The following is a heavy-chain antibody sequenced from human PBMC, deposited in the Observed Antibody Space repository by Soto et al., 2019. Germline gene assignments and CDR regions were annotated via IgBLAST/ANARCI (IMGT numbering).Heavy chain of an antibody. V-gene: IGHV3-23*01. CDR1: GFTFSSHA. CDR3: AKDEADWLFHHFDF. D-gene: IGHD3-9*01. CDR2: ITGSDAIT. J-gene: IGHJ4*02. Sequence: EVQLLESGGGLVQPGGSLRLSCVASGFTFSSHAMSWVRQPPGKGLEWVSAITGSDAITYYADSVKGRFTISRDNYKNTLYLQMNSLRAEDTAIYYCAKDEADWLFHHFDFWGQGTLVTVSS.